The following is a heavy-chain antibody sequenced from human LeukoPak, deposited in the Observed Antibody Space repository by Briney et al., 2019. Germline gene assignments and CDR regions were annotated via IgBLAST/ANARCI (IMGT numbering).Heavy chain of an antibody. CDR1: GGSMGSYC. CDR3: VRNDGDY. CDR2: IYYSGST. J-gene: IGHJ4*01. D-gene: IGHD1-1*01. V-gene: IGHV4-59*01. Sequence: PSETLSLICTISGGSMGSYCCSWLRQPPGKGLEWIGYIYYSGSTNYNPSLKSRVTMSVDTSKNQFSLKLSSVTAADTAVYYCVRNDGDYWGHGTLVTVSS.